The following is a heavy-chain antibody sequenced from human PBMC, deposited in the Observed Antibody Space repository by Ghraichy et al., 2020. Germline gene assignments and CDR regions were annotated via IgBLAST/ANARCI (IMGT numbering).Heavy chain of an antibody. J-gene: IGHJ4*02. CDR3: ARAQTDFYDCSGYYYSFAY. CDR2: IIPIFGTA. Sequence: SVKVSCKASGDTFSSYAISWVRQAPGQGLEWMGGIIPIFGTANYAQKFQGRVTITTDESTSTAYMELSSLRSEDTAVYYCARAQTDFYDCSGYYYSFAYSGQGTLVTVPS. D-gene: IGHD3-22*01. V-gene: IGHV1-69*05. CDR1: GDTFSSYA.